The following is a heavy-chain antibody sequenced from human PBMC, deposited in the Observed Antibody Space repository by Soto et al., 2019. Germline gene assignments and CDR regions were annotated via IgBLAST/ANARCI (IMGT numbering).Heavy chain of an antibody. CDR1: GFTFSSYA. J-gene: IGHJ6*02. CDR3: ARESEDYYYGMDV. V-gene: IGHV3-30-3*01. CDR2: ISYDGSKK. Sequence: PGGSLRLSCAASGFTFSSYAMHWVRQAPGKGLEWVAVISYDGSKKYYADSVKGRFTISRNNSKNTLYLQMSSLRAEDTAVYYCARESEDYYYGMDVWGQGTTVTVSS.